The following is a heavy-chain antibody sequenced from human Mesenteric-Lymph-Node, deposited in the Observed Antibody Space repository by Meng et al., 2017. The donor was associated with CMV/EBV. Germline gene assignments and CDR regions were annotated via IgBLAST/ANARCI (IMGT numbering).Heavy chain of an antibody. CDR1: GFTFSSYG. D-gene: IGHD3-3*01. Sequence: GESLKISCAASGFTFSSYGMHWVRQAPGKGLEWVAFIRYDGSNKYYADSVKGRFTISRDNSKNTLYLQMNSLRAEDTAVYYCAKVVGSWSAYCDFWGQGTLVTVSS. CDR3: AKVVGSWSAYCDF. CDR2: IRYDGSNK. J-gene: IGHJ4*02. V-gene: IGHV3-30*02.